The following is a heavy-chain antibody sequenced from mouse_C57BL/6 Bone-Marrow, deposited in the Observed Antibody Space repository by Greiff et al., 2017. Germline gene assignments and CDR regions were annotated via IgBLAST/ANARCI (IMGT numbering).Heavy chain of an antibody. CDR3: VRHTRDRFRFAY. CDR2: IRSKSNNYAT. Sequence: DVKLVESGGGLVQPKGSLKLSCAASGFSFNTYAMNWVRQAPGKGLEWVARIRSKSNNYATYYADSVKDRFTISRDDSESMLYLQMNNLKTEDTAMYYCVRHTRDRFRFAYWGQGTLVTVSA. J-gene: IGHJ3*01. V-gene: IGHV10-1*01. D-gene: IGHD3-3*01. CDR1: GFSFNTYA.